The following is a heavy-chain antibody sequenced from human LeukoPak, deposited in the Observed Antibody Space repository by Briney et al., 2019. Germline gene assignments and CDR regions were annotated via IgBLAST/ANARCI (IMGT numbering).Heavy chain of an antibody. V-gene: IGHV3-53*01. CDR3: AAWGLMVTYGMDV. CDR2: IYSGGST. CDR1: GFTVSSNY. D-gene: IGHD2-8*01. Sequence: GGSLRLSCAASGFTVSSNYMSWVRQAPGKGLEWVSVIYSGGSTYYADSVKGRFTISRDNSKNTLYLQMNSLRAEDTAVYYCAAWGLMVTYGMDVWGQGTTVAVSS. J-gene: IGHJ6*02.